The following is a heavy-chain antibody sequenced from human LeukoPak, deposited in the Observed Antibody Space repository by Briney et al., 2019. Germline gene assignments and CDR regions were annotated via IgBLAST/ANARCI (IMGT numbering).Heavy chain of an antibody. CDR2: IYYSGST. Sequence: PSETWSLTCTVSGGSISSYYWSWIRQPPGKGLEWIAYIYYSGSTNYNPSLKSRVTISVDTSKKQFSLRLSSVTAADTAVYYCARLVAGTDWFDPWGQGTLVTVSS. V-gene: IGHV4-59*12. D-gene: IGHD6-19*01. CDR1: GGSISSYY. CDR3: ARLVAGTDWFDP. J-gene: IGHJ5*02.